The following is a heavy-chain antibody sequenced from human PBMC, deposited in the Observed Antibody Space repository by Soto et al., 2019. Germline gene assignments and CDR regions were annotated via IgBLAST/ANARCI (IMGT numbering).Heavy chain of an antibody. D-gene: IGHD6-6*01. CDR2: ISSSSSTI. CDR1: GFTFSSYS. J-gene: IGHJ6*02. Sequence: EVQLVESGGGLVQPGGSLRLSCAASGFTFSSYSMNWVRQAPGKGLEWVSYISSSSSTIYYADSVKGRFTISRDNAKNSLYLQMNSLRDEDTAVYYCASPEYSSSSYGMDVWDQGTTVTVSS. CDR3: ASPEYSSSSYGMDV. V-gene: IGHV3-48*02.